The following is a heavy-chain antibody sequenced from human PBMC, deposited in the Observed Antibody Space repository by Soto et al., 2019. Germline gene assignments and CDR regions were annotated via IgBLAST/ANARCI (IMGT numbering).Heavy chain of an antibody. D-gene: IGHD3-10*01. CDR1: GVSISGFY. Sequence: QVQLQESGPGLVKPSETLSLTCTVSGVSISGFYWSWIRQPPGKGLDWIGYIYYSGSTNYNPSLKRLVTTSGDTTKNLVPLKLSSVTAAATAVYYCASRIPLWPITYYFDYWGQGTLVTVSS. V-gene: IGHV4-59*01. J-gene: IGHJ4*02. CDR2: IYYSGST. CDR3: ASRIPLWPITYYFDY.